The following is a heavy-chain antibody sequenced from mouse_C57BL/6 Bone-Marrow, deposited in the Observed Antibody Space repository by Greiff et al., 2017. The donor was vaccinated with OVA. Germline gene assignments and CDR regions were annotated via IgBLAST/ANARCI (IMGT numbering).Heavy chain of an antibody. CDR2: ISNLAYSI. CDR3: ARGYGCSYDWYFDV. J-gene: IGHJ1*03. D-gene: IGHD1-1*01. Sequence: LSCAASGYTFSDYGMAWVRQPPRKGPEWVAVISNLAYSINYADTVKGRFTISRENAKNTLYLEMSSLRSEDSAMYYWARGYGCSYDWYFDVWGTGTTVTVSS. V-gene: IGHV5-15*01. CDR1: GYTFSDYG.